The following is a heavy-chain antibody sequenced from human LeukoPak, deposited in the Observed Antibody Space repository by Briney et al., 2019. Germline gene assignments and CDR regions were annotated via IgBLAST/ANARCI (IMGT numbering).Heavy chain of an antibody. V-gene: IGHV4-39*01. CDR3: ARQQPELDY. CDR2: IYYSGNT. CDR1: GGSISSSSYY. J-gene: IGHJ4*02. D-gene: IGHD1-14*01. Sequence: KPSETLSLTCTVSGGSISSSSYYWGWIRQRPGKGLEWIGSIYYSGNTYYNPSLKSRVTISVDTSKNQFSLKLSPVVAADTAVYYCARQQPELDYWGQGTLVTVSS.